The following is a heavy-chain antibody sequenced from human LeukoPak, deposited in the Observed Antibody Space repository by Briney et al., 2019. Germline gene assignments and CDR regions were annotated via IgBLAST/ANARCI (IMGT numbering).Heavy chain of an antibody. CDR1: GYTFTELS. D-gene: IGHD3-10*01. CDR3: ATADYYGSGSYPRD. CDR2: FDPEDGET. Sequence: GASVKVSCKASGYTFTELSMHWVRQAPGKGLEWMGGFDPEDGETIYAQKFQGRVTMTEDTSTDTAYMELSSLRSEDTAVYYCATADYYGSGSYPRDWGQGTLVTVSS. V-gene: IGHV1-24*01. J-gene: IGHJ4*02.